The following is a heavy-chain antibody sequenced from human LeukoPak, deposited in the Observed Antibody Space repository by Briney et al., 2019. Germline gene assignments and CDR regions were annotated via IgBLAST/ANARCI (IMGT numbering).Heavy chain of an antibody. Sequence: QPGGSLRLSCAASGLTFSSYSMNWVRQAPGKGLEWVSYISSSSSTIYYADSVKGRFTISRDNAKNSLYLQMNSLRAEDTAVYYCTRRRRSISPIGDYWGQGTLVTVSS. D-gene: IGHD3-22*01. J-gene: IGHJ4*02. CDR1: GLTFSSYS. CDR2: ISSSSSTI. V-gene: IGHV3-48*01. CDR3: TRRRRSISPIGDY.